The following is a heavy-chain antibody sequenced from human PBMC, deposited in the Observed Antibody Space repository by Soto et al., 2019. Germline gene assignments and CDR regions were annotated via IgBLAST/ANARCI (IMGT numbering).Heavy chain of an antibody. CDR3: ATSRGYSSGWYRRSPPSSPEYFQH. CDR1: GGSFSGYY. Sequence: SETLSLTCAVYGGSFSGYYWSWIRQPPGKGLEWIGEINHSGSTNYNPSLKSRVTISVDTSKNQFSLKLSSVTAADTAVYYCATSRGYSSGWYRRSPPSSPEYFQHWGQGTLVTVSS. V-gene: IGHV4-34*01. J-gene: IGHJ1*01. D-gene: IGHD6-19*01. CDR2: INHSGST.